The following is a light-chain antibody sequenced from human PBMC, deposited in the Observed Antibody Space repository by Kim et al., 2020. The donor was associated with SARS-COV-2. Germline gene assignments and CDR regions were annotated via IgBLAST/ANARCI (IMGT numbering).Light chain of an antibody. J-gene: IGKJ3*01. CDR1: QSLLYSDGNIY. V-gene: IGKV2-30*01. CDR2: KVS. Sequence: PASISCRSSQSLLYSDGNIYLNWFHQRPGQSPRRLIYKVSNRDSGVPDRFSGSGSGTDFTLHIIRVEAEDVGIYYCMQGTHWPFTFGPGTKVDIK. CDR3: MQGTHWPFT.